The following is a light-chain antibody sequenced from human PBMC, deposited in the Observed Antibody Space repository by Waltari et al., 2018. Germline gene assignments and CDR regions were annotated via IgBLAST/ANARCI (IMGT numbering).Light chain of an antibody. CDR1: KSNIGADFD. Sequence: QSVLTQPPSVSGAPGQIITISCSGTKSNIGADFDVHWYQQLPGTAPKLLLLGFSTGPAGVSDRFSGFKSGASAALVITGLQAEDEADYYCQSYDTTLSAVVFGGGTRLTVL. CDR2: GFS. CDR3: QSYDTTLSAVV. V-gene: IGLV1-40*01. J-gene: IGLJ2*01.